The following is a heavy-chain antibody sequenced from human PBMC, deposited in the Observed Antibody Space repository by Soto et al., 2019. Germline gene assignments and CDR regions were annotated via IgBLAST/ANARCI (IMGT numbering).Heavy chain of an antibody. D-gene: IGHD6-6*01. CDR2: IYSDGTT. V-gene: IGHV3-53*01. J-gene: IGHJ4*02. Sequence: QTGGSLRLSCAASGFTVISNYMNWVRQAPWKGLEWLSIIYSDGTTYYADSVKGRFTISRDNLKNTLYLQMNNLRAEDTAVYYCAILSNWGQGTLVTVSS. CDR3: AILSN. CDR1: GFTVISNY.